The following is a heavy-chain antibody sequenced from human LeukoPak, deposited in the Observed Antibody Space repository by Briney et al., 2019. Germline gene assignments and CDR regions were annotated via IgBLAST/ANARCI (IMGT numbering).Heavy chain of an antibody. CDR3: ARDWEVAFDI. CDR2: INTNTGNP. J-gene: IGHJ3*02. D-gene: IGHD1-26*01. CDR1: GYTFTGYY. Sequence: ASVKVSCKASGYTFTGYYMHWVRQAPGQGLEWMGWINTNTGNPTYAQGFTGRFVFSLDTSVSTAYLQISSLKAEDTAVYYCARDWEVAFDIWGQGTMVTVSS. V-gene: IGHV7-4-1*02.